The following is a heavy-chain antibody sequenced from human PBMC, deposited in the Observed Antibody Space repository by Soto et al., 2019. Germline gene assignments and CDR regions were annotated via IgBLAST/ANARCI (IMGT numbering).Heavy chain of an antibody. V-gene: IGHV4-61*01. J-gene: IGHJ6*02. CDR1: GGSVSSDTHY. Sequence: PSETLSLTCTVSGGSVSSDTHYWSWIRQPPGKRLEWIGSIYSSGSTNYNPSLKSRVTMSVDTSKNQFSLKLRSVIVADTAVYHCARFVRSCSGTTCHTRADVWGQGTTVTVSS. CDR3: ARFVRSCSGTTCHTRADV. D-gene: IGHD2-2*01. CDR2: IYSSGST.